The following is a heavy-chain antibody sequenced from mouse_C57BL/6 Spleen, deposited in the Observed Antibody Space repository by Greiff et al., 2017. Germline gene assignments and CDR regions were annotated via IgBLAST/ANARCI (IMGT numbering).Heavy chain of an antibody. CDR3: ARDGNYAAMDY. CDR1: GYTFTDYY. D-gene: IGHD2-1*01. Sequence: EVQLQQSGPELVKPGASVKISCKASGYTFTDYYMNWVKQSHGKSLEWIGDINPNNGGTSYNQKFKGKATLTVDKSSSTAYMELRSLTSEDSAVYYCARDGNYAAMDYWGQGTSVTVSS. V-gene: IGHV1-26*01. CDR2: INPNNGGT. J-gene: IGHJ4*01.